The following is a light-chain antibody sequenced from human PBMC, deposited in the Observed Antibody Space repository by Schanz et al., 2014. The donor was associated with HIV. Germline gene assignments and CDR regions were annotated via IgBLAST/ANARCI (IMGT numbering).Light chain of an antibody. CDR3: QSFDKSVSGVV. V-gene: IGLV2-8*01. CDR2: EVI. J-gene: IGLJ2*01. CDR1: SSDVGGYNY. Sequence: QSALTQPPSASGSPGQSVAISCTGTSSDVGGYNYVSWYQQHPGKAPKLMIYEVIKRPSGVPDRFSGSKSGNTASLTVSGLQAEDEANYYCQSFDKSVSGVVFGGGTKLTVL.